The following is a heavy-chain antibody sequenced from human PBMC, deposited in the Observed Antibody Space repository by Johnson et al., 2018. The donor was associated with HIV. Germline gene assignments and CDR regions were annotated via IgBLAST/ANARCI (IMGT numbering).Heavy chain of an antibody. CDR2: ISFAGVKK. D-gene: IGHD1-26*01. CDR3: AKDRLVGATGDAFDI. J-gene: IGHJ3*02. Sequence: QVQLVESGGGVVQPGRSLRLSCAASGFTFSSYGMAWVRQAPGKGLEWVTVISFAGVKKYYADSVKGRFTISRDNSKNTLYLQMNSLRAEDTAGYYCAKDRLVGATGDAFDIWGQGTMVTVSS. CDR1: GFTFSSYG. V-gene: IGHV3-30*18.